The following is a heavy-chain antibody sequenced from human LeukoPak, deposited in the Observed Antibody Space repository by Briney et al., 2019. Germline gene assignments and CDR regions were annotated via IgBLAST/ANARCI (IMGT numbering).Heavy chain of an antibody. V-gene: IGHV1-18*04. D-gene: IGHD3-9*01. CDR2: ISAYNGNT. J-gene: IGHJ6*02. CDR1: GYTFTSYG. CDR3: AIPTYHYDILTGYGMDV. Sequence: ASVKVSCKASGYTFTSYGISWVRQAPGQGLEWMGWISAYNGNTNYAQKFQGRVTMTRNTSISTAYMELSSLRSEDTAVYYCAIPTYHYDILTGYGMDVWGQGTTVTVSS.